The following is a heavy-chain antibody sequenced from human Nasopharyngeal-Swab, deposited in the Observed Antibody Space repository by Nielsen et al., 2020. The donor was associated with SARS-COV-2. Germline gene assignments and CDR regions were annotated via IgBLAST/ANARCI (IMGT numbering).Heavy chain of an antibody. CDR2: IYYSGST. Sequence: WIRQPPGKGLEWIGYIYYSGSTNYNPSLKSRVTISVDTSKNQFSLKLSSVTAADTVVYYCARGRGVAARRDYYYYGMDVWGQGTTVNVSS. J-gene: IGHJ6*02. CDR3: ARGRGVAARRDYYYYGMDV. D-gene: IGHD6-6*01. V-gene: IGHV4-59*01.